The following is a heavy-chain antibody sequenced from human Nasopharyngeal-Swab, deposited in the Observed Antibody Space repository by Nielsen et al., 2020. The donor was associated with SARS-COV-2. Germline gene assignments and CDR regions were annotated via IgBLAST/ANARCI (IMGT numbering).Heavy chain of an antibody. Sequence: GGSLRLSCATSGYRFTDYWIAWVRQAPGKGLECMGTIFPGDSDTRYSPSFEGRVTTSVDQSITTAYLHWTSLKASDTAKYYCAIGAAVGTLFHGMDVWGQGTMVTVSS. V-gene: IGHV5-51*01. CDR3: AIGAAVGTLFHGMDV. CDR2: IFPGDSDT. D-gene: IGHD1-26*01. CDR1: GYRFTDYW. J-gene: IGHJ6*02.